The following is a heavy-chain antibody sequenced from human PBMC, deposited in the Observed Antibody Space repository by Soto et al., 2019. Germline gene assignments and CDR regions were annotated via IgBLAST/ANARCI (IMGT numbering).Heavy chain of an antibody. CDR1: GFTFSSYA. CDR2: ISGSGGST. Sequence: GGSLRLSCAASGFTFSSYAMSWVRQAPGKGLEWVSAISGSGGSTYYADSVKGRFTISRDNSKNTLYLQMNSLRAEDTAVYYCAMIQIAVAGTIPLPFDYWGQGTLVTVSS. J-gene: IGHJ4*02. CDR3: AMIQIAVAGTIPLPFDY. D-gene: IGHD6-19*01. V-gene: IGHV3-23*01.